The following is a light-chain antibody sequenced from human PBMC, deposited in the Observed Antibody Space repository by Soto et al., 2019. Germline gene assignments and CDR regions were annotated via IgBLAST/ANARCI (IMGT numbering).Light chain of an antibody. CDR1: QGISSY. J-gene: IGKJ2*01. CDR3: QPLNTYPPT. CDR2: GAS. Sequence: DIQLTQSPSFLSASVGDRVTITCRASQGISSYLAWYQQPPGKAPKLLIYGASTLQRGVSSRFSGSGSGTEFTLTLSSLQPEDFATYYCQPLNTYPPTFGQGTKLEVK. V-gene: IGKV1-9*01.